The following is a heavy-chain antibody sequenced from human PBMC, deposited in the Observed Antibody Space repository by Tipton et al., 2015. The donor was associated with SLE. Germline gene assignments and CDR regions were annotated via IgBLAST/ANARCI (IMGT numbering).Heavy chain of an antibody. CDR2: IVDSGVAT. CDR1: GFTFSIYA. Sequence: SLRLSCAASGFTFSIYAMNWVRQAPGKGLEWVSSIVDSGVATFYADSVKGRFTISRDNAKNSLYLQMNSLRAEDTALYYCARVGGLAVADDAFDIWGQGTMVTVSS. V-gene: IGHV3-23*01. D-gene: IGHD6-19*01. J-gene: IGHJ3*02. CDR3: ARVGGLAVADDAFDI.